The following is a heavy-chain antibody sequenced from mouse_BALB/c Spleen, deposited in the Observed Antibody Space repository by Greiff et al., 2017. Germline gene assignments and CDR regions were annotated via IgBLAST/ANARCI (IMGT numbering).Heavy chain of an antibody. V-gene: IGHV5-6*03. D-gene: IGHD1-1*01. CDR1: GFTFSSYG. CDR2: ISSGGSYT. CDR3: AVTTGAY. Sequence: DVMLVESGGGLVQPGGSLKLSCAASGFTFSSYGMSWVRQTPDKRLEWVATISSGGSYTYYPDSVKGRFTISRDNAKNTLYLQMSSLKSEDTAMYYCAVTTGAYWGQGTLVTVSA. J-gene: IGHJ3*01.